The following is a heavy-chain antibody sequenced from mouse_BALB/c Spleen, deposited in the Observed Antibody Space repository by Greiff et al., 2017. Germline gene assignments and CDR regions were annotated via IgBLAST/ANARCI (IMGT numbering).Heavy chain of an antibody. CDR3: AREIYYYGSSGGYFDV. Sequence: VQLQQSGPGLVAPSQSLSITCTVSGFSLTSYGVHWVRQPPGKGLEWLGVIWAGGSTNYNSALMSRLSISKDNSKSQVFLKMNSLQTDDTAMYYCAREIYYYGSSGGYFDVWGAGTTVTVSS. V-gene: IGHV2-9*02. D-gene: IGHD1-1*01. CDR1: GFSLTSYG. CDR2: IWAGGST. J-gene: IGHJ1*01.